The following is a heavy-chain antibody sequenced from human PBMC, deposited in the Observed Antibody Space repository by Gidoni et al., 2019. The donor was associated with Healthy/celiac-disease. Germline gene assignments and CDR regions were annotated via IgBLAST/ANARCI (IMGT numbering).Heavy chain of an antibody. CDR3: ATLTGYSVH. Sequence: TFSSYGMHWVRQAPGKGLEWVAVISYDGSNKYYADSVKGRFTISRHNSKNTLYLQMNSLRAEDTAVYYCATLTGYSVHWGQGTLVTVSS. CDR2: ISYDGSNK. V-gene: IGHV3-30*03. J-gene: IGHJ4*02. CDR1: TFSSYG. D-gene: IGHD1-26*01.